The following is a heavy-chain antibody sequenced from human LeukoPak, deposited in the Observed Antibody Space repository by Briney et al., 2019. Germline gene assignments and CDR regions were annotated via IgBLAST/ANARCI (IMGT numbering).Heavy chain of an antibody. V-gene: IGHV3-64D*06. CDR3: VKDDSYYYDSTTYVA. CDR2: ISSNGGST. Sequence: PGGSLRLSCSASGFTFSSYIMHWVRQAPGKGLECASAISSNGGSTYYADSVKGRFTISRDNSKNTLYLQMSSLRGEDTAVYYCVKDDSYYYDSTTYVAWGQGTLVTVSS. CDR1: GFTFSSYI. J-gene: IGHJ5*02. D-gene: IGHD3-22*01.